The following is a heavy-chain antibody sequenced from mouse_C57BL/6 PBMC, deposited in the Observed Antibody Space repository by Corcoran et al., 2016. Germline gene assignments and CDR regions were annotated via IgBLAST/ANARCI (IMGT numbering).Heavy chain of an antibody. D-gene: IGHD1-1*01. CDR1: GYAFSSYW. CDR2: IYPGDGDT. J-gene: IGHJ2*01. Sequence: QVQLQQSGAELVKPGASVKISCKASGYAFSSYWMNWVKQRPGKGLEWIGQIYPGDGDTNYNGKFKGKATLTADKSSSTAYMQLSSLTSEDSAVYFCARGWYYGSSHFDYWGQGTTLTVSS. CDR3: ARGWYYGSSHFDY. V-gene: IGHV1-80*01.